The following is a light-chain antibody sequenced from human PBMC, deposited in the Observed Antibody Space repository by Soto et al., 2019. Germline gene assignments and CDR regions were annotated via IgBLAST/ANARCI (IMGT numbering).Light chain of an antibody. Sequence: VMTQSPATLSVSPGERATLSCRASQSVSSNLAWYQHKPGQAPRLLTYGASTRATGIPARFSGSGSGTEFTLTISSLQPEDFAVYYCQQYYNWPRTFGQGTKVDIK. CDR1: QSVSSN. CDR2: GAS. J-gene: IGKJ1*01. V-gene: IGKV3-15*01. CDR3: QQYYNWPRT.